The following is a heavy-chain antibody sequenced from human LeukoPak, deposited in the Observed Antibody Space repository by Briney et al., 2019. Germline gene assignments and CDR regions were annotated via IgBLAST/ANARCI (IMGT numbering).Heavy chain of an antibody. D-gene: IGHD2-2*01. CDR3: ARDIVVVPAAILPHFDY. Sequence: RRASVKVSCKASGYTFTSYGISWVRQAPGQGLEWMGWISAYNGNTNYAQKLQGRVTMTTDTSTSTAYMELRSLRSDDTAVYYCARDIVVVPAAILPHFDYWGQGTLVTVPS. CDR2: ISAYNGNT. J-gene: IGHJ4*02. CDR1: GYTFTSYG. V-gene: IGHV1-18*01.